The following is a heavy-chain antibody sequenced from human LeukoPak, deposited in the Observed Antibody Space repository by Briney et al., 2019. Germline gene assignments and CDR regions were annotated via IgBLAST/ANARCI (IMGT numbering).Heavy chain of an antibody. CDR2: ISSSSSYI. Sequence: GGSLRLSCAASGFTFSSYSMNWVRQAPGKGLEWVSSISSSSSYIYYADSVKGQFTISRDNAKNSLYPQMNSLRAEDTAVYYCARVTEYYYDSSGYYDYWGQGTLVTVSS. CDR1: GFTFSSYS. D-gene: IGHD3-22*01. V-gene: IGHV3-21*01. CDR3: ARVTEYYYDSSGYYDY. J-gene: IGHJ4*02.